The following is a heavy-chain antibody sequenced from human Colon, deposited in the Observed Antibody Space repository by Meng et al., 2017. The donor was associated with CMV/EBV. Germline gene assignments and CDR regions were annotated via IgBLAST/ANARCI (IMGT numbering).Heavy chain of an antibody. D-gene: IGHD6-19*01. V-gene: IGHV3-48*03. CDR3: AKVYSSGWDDGMDV. Sequence: GESLKISCKGSGFTFNNFEMNWVRQAPGKGLEWVSYISIRGTTIYYADSVKGRFTISRDNAKNSLYLQMNSLRAEDTAVYYCAKVYSSGWDDGMDVWGQGTTVTVSS. J-gene: IGHJ6*02. CDR1: GFTFNNFE. CDR2: ISIRGTTI.